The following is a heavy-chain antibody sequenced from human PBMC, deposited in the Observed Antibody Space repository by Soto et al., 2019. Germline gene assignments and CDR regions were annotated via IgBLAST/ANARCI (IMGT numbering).Heavy chain of an antibody. D-gene: IGHD3-10*01. CDR2: IFHSGSP. Sequence: QLQLPESGSGLVKPSQTLSLTCAVSGGSISSGGYSWSWLRQPPGQGLEWLGYIFHSGSPYYNPSLKSRVTLSVDRSKNHFSLKLSSVTAADTAVYYCARFPGPWRQGTLVTVSS. V-gene: IGHV4-30-2*01. CDR1: GGSISSGGYS. CDR3: ARFPGP. J-gene: IGHJ5*02.